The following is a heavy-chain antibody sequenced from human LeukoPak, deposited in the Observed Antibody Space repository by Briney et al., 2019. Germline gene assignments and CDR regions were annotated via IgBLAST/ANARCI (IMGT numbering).Heavy chain of an antibody. J-gene: IGHJ4*02. V-gene: IGHV1-18*01. CDR3: ARGRRYYYDSSGYYLGEY. D-gene: IGHD3-22*01. CDR2: ISAYNGNT. Sequence: GASVKVSCKASGYTFTSYGISWVRQAPGQGLEWMGWISAYNGNTNYAQKLQGRVTMTTDTSTSTAYMELRSLRSDDTAVYYCARGRRYYYDSSGYYLGEYWGQGTLVTVSS. CDR1: GYTFTSYG.